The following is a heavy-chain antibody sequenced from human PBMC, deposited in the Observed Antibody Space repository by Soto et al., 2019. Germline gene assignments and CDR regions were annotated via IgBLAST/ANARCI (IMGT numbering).Heavy chain of an antibody. Sequence: ASVKVSCKAAGYTFTRDNIHWVRQAHGKGLEWMGVIHPSGSRTTFAQKFQGRVTMTRETSTNTVHMELSSLRSEDTAVYYCARGASFSSREFDTWGQGTQVTVAS. V-gene: IGHV1-46*01. D-gene: IGHD1-26*01. CDR1: GYTFTRDN. CDR2: IHPSGSRT. J-gene: IGHJ4*02. CDR3: ARGASFSSREFDT.